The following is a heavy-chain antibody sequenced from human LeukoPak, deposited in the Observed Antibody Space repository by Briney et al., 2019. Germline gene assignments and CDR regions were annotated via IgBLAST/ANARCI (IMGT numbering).Heavy chain of an antibody. CDR1: GFTFTNYA. D-gene: IGHD3-16*02. J-gene: IGHJ6*03. Sequence: GRSLRLSCTASGFTFTNYAVNWVRQVPGKGLEWVSAVSAGGDNTYYADFVKGRFTISRDNSNNTLFLQMNSLRAEDTAIYYCAKDSQYDFVWGSYHYTGYYYMDVWGKGTTVTVSS. CDR3: AKDSQYDFVWGSYHYTGYYYMDV. CDR2: VSAGGDNT. V-gene: IGHV3-23*01.